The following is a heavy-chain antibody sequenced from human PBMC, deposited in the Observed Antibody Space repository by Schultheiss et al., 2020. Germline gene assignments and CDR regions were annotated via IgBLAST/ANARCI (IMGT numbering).Heavy chain of an antibody. D-gene: IGHD3-22*01. V-gene: IGHV1-2*02. J-gene: IGHJ4*02. CDR1: GYTFTSYD. CDR3: ARDKDYYDSSGYPHY. CDR2: INPNSGGT. Sequence: ASVKVSCKASGYTFTSYDINWVRQAPGQGLEWMGWINPNSGGTNYAQKFQGRVTMTRDTSISTAYMELSRLRSDDTAVYYCARDKDYYDSSGYPHYWGQGTLVTVSS.